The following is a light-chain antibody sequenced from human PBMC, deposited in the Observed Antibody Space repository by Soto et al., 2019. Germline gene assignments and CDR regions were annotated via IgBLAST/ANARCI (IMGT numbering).Light chain of an antibody. J-gene: IGLJ1*01. Sequence: QSVLTQPASVSGSPGQSITISCTGTSSDVGGYNYVSWYQQLPGKAPKLMIYDVSYRPSGVSNRFSGSKSGNTASLIISGLQAEDEADYYCSSYASSSPFVFGTGTKLPS. CDR2: DVS. CDR3: SSYASSSPFV. V-gene: IGLV2-14*01. CDR1: SSDVGGYNY.